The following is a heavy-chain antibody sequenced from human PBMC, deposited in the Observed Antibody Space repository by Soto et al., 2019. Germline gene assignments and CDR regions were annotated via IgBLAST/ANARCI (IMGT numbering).Heavy chain of an antibody. J-gene: IGHJ4*02. D-gene: IGHD3-10*01. CDR3: ARDRKPGIDY. V-gene: IGHV4-4*02. CDR2: IYHSGST. CDR1: GDSISSANW. Sequence: QVQLQESGPGLVKPSGTLSLTCAVSGDSISSANWWSWVRQPPGKGLEWIGEIYHSGSTNYNPSPRCRGTQSVGKGQDPFLLKVNLGTAAEHAIYYCARDRKPGIDYWGQGTLVTVSS.